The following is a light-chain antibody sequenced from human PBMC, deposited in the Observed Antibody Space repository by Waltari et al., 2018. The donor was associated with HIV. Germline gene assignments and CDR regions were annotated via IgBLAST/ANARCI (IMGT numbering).Light chain of an antibody. CDR2: DNN. CDR3: GTWDSSLSAV. J-gene: IGLJ3*02. V-gene: IGLV1-51*01. CDR1: SPNIRTHS. Sequence: QSALTQPPSVSAAPGQTVPISRPGRSPNIRTHSVPWYQQLPGTAPKLLIYDNNKRPSGIPDRFPGSKSGTSATVGITGLQTGDEADYYCGTWDSSLSAVFGGGTKLTVL.